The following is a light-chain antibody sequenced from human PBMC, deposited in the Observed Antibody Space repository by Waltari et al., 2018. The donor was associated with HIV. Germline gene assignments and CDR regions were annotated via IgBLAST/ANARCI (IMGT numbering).Light chain of an antibody. Sequence: DIQMTQSPSTVSASVGDTVTVTCRASQNIGKMLAWYQQKPGKAPELLIYEASTLEVGFPSIFSGGGAGTEFTLTISRLQPDDFATYYCQQYNSHSRTFGQGTKVEIK. J-gene: IGKJ1*01. CDR2: EAS. CDR3: QQYNSHSRT. V-gene: IGKV1-5*01. CDR1: QNIGKM.